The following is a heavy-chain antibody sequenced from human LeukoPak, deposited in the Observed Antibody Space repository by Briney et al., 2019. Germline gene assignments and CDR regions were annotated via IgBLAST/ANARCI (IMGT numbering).Heavy chain of an antibody. D-gene: IGHD3-10*01. Sequence: SETLSLTCTVSGGSISSHYWSWIRQPPGKGLEWIGYIYYSGSTNYNPSLKSRVTISVDTSKNQFSLKLSSVTAADTAVYYCASRSGYGSGGYFDYWGQGTLVTVSS. CDR2: IYYSGST. V-gene: IGHV4-59*11. CDR3: ASRSGYGSGGYFDY. CDR1: GGSISSHY. J-gene: IGHJ4*02.